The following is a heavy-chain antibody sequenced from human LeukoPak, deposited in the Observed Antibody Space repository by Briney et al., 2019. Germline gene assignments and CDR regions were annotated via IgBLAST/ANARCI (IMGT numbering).Heavy chain of an antibody. Sequence: GGSLRLSCAASGFTFSDYYMSWIRQTPGKGLEWVSYISNSGSSIYYADSVKGRFTISRDNAKNSLYLQMNSLRAEDTAVYYCARVMGRYANDWWGQGTLVTVSS. V-gene: IGHV3-11*01. J-gene: IGHJ4*02. D-gene: IGHD1-26*01. CDR2: ISNSGSSI. CDR1: GFTFSDYY. CDR3: ARVMGRYANDW.